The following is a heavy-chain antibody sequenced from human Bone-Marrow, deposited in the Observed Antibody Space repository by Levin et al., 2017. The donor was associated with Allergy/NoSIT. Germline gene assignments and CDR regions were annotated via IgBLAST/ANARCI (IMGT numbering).Heavy chain of an antibody. CDR2: IYNSGST. Sequence: SQTLSLTCTVSGGSISSSIYYWTWIRQHPGKGLEWVGYIYNSGSTYYNPSLESRVTISMDTSKNQFSLKLSSVTAADTAVYYCARDSPDIAVPDDAFDIWGQGTLVTVSS. V-gene: IGHV4-31*03. CDR3: ARDSPDIAVPDDAFDI. CDR1: GGSISSSIYY. J-gene: IGHJ3*02. D-gene: IGHD6-19*01.